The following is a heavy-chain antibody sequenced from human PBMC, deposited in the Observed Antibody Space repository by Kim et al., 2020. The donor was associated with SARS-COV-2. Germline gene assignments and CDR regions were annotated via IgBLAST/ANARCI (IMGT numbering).Heavy chain of an antibody. CDR2: IWYDGSNE. V-gene: IGHV3-33*06. CDR3: AKDRGLRGFTYGYMLDY. Sequence: GGSLRLSCAASGFSFSAYGMHWVRQAPGKGLEWVAAIWYDGSNEYYTDSVKGRFTISRDNSKNTLYLQMNSLRAEDTALYYCAKDRGLRGFTYGYMLDYWGQGTLVTVSS. CDR1: GFSFSAYG. D-gene: IGHD5-18*01. J-gene: IGHJ4*02.